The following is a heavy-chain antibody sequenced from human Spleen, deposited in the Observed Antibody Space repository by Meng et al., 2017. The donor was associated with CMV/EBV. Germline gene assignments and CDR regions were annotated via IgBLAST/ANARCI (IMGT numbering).Heavy chain of an antibody. Sequence: AVSGGSISSDNWWSWVRQPPGKGLEWIGEIYHSGSTKYNPSLKSRVTMSIDKSKNQFSLNLSSVTAADTAVYYCARDPTSGTRCEKWGQGTLVTVSS. CDR2: IYHSGST. J-gene: IGHJ4*02. V-gene: IGHV4-4*02. D-gene: IGHD2-2*01. CDR1: GGSISSDNW. CDR3: ARDPTSGTRCEK.